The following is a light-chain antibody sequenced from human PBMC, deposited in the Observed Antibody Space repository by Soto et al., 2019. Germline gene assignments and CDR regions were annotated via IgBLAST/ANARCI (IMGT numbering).Light chain of an antibody. J-gene: IGLJ1*01. Sequence: QSALTQPASVSGSPGQSINISCTGTSGDVGGYNYVSWYQHHPGKAPKLIIYDVSNRPSGVSNPFSGSKSGNTASLTISGLQPEDEADYYCSSYTTSNTRQIVFGTGTKVTVL. CDR3: SSYTTSNTRQIV. CDR2: DVS. V-gene: IGLV2-14*03. CDR1: SGDVGGYNY.